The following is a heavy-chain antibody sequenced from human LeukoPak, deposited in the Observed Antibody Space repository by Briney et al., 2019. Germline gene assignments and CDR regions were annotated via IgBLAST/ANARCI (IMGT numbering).Heavy chain of an antibody. V-gene: IGHV3-21*01. D-gene: IGHD2-15*01. Sequence: GGSLRLSCAASGFTFSSYSMNWVRQAPGKGLEWVSSISSSSSYIYYADSVKGRSTISRDNAKNSLYLQMNSLRAEDTAVYYCASDVGYCSGGSCYPLGYWGQGTLVTVSS. CDR3: ASDVGYCSGGSCYPLGY. CDR2: ISSSSSYI. J-gene: IGHJ4*02. CDR1: GFTFSSYS.